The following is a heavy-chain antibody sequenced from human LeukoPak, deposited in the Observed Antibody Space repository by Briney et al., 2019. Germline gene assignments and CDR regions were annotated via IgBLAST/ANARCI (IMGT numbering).Heavy chain of an antibody. V-gene: IGHV4-59*11. CDR3: ARDPTTVTKGFDI. J-gene: IGHJ3*02. Sequence: SETLSLTCTVSDDPFSTHYWTWIRQPPGKGLEWIGYISYSGNTNYNPSLKSRVTISVDTSKNQFSLRLSSVTAADTAVYYCARDPTTVTKGFDIWGQGTMVTVSS. D-gene: IGHD4-17*01. CDR1: DDPFSTHY. CDR2: ISYSGNT.